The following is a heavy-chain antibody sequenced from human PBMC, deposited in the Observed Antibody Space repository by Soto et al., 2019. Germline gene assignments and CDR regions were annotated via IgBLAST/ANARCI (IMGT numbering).Heavy chain of an antibody. V-gene: IGHV3-30-3*01. D-gene: IGHD2-21*02. Sequence: QVQLVESGGGVVQPGRSLRLSCAASGFTFSSYAMHWVRQAPGKGLEWVAVISYDGSNKYYADSVKGRFTISRDNSKNTLYLQMNSLRAEDTAVYYCAREKIVVVTAIGGGGYYYGMDVWGQGTTVTVS. J-gene: IGHJ6*02. CDR1: GFTFSSYA. CDR2: ISYDGSNK. CDR3: AREKIVVVTAIGGGGYYYGMDV.